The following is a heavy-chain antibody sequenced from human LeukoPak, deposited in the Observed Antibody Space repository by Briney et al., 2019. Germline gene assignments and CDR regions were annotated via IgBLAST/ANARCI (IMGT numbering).Heavy chain of an antibody. CDR2: IYYSGST. CDR1: GGSISSSSYY. V-gene: IGHV4-39*07. Sequence: SETLSLTCTVSGGSISSSSYYWGWIRQPPGKGLEWIGSIYYSGSTYYNPSLKSRVTISVDTSKNQFSLKLSSVTAADTAVYYGGRGLGYRSIRGVNWFDPWGQGTLVTVSP. D-gene: IGHD6-13*01. J-gene: IGHJ5*02. CDR3: GRGLGYRSIRGVNWFDP.